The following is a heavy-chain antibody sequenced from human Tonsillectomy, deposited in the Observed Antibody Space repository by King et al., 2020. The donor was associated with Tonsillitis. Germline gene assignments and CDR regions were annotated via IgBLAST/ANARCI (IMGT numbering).Heavy chain of an antibody. D-gene: IGHD4-17*01. CDR1: GGSFSGYY. CDR3: ARGPSYGPYFDY. J-gene: IGHJ4*02. V-gene: IGHV4-34*01. Sequence: VQLQQWGAGLLKPSETLSLTCAVYGGSFSGYYWSWIRQPPGKGLEWIGEINHSGSTNYNPSLKSRVTISVDTSKNQFSLKLSSVTAAETAVYSCARGPSYGPYFDYWGQGTLVTVSS. CDR2: INHSGST.